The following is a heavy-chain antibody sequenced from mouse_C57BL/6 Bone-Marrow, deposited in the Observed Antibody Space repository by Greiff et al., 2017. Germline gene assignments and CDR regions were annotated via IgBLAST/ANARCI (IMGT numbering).Heavy chain of an antibody. V-gene: IGHV1-63*01. CDR3: ARHRYCSSYWYCDV. Sequence: QVQLQQSGAELVRPGTSVKMSFKASGYTFTNYWIGWAKQRPGHGLEWIGDIYPCGGYTNYNEKFKGKATLTADKSSSTAYMQFSRLTSEYSAIYSCARHRYCSSYWYCDVWGTGTTVTVSS. CDR2: IYPCGGYT. CDR1: GYTFTNYW. D-gene: IGHD1-1*01. J-gene: IGHJ1*03.